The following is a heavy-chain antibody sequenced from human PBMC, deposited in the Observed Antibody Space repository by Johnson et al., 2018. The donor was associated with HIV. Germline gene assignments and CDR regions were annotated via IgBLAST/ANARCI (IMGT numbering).Heavy chain of an antibody. J-gene: IGHJ3*01. CDR2: ISHDGTTT. CDR1: GFTVSSNY. CDR3: AKSGLFVLVVYAPDVFDV. Sequence: QVQLVESGGGVVQPGGSLRLSCAASGFTVSSNYMNWVRQAPGKGLDWVSLISHDGTTTAYADSVKGRYTISRDISTNTVYLQMNSLRAEDTAVYYCAKSGLFVLVVYAPDVFDVWGQGTTVTVSS. V-gene: IGHV3-30*18. D-gene: IGHD2-8*02.